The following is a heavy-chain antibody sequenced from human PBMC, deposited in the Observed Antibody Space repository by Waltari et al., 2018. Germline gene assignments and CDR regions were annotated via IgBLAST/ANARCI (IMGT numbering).Heavy chain of an antibody. V-gene: IGHV4-59*01. CDR3: ARGISSSPRAGFDY. D-gene: IGHD6-13*01. CDR1: GGSISRYY. CDR2: IYYSGST. Sequence: QVQLQESGPGLGQPSETLSLTCTVSGGSISRYYWGSIRQPPGKGLEWIGYIYYSGSTNYNPSLKSRVTISVDTSKNQFSLKLSSVTAADTAVYYCARGISSSPRAGFDYWGQGTLVTVSS. J-gene: IGHJ4*02.